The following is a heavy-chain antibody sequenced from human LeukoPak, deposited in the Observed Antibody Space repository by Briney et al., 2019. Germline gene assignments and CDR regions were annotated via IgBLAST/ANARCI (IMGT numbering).Heavy chain of an antibody. CDR3: KPRTYNDYGGGS. D-gene: IGHD4/OR15-4a*01. CDR2: MPYDGSNK. CDR1: GFIFSGFG. V-gene: IGHV3-30*02. J-gene: IGHJ5*02. Sequence: PGGSLRLSCAASGFIFSGFGMHWVRQAPGKGLEGVAFMPYDGSNKYYADSVKGRFTISRDNSKNTLYLQMNSLRPADTAVYGKKPRTYNDYGGGSWGQGTLVIVSS.